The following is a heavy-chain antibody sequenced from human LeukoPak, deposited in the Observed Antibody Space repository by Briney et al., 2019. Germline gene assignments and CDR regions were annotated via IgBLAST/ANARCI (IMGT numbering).Heavy chain of an antibody. J-gene: IGHJ5*02. CDR1: GFSLSTRGVG. D-gene: IGHD3-22*01. CDR2: IYWNDDN. Sequence: SGPTLVKPTQTLTLTCTFSGFSLSTRGVGVGWIRQPPGKALEWLALIYWNDDNRYSPSLKSRLTITKDTSKNQVVLTMTNMDPVDTATYYCAHKGITMIVVVIRDSACWFDPWGQGTLVTVSS. CDR3: AHKGITMIVVVIRDSACWFDP. V-gene: IGHV2-5*01.